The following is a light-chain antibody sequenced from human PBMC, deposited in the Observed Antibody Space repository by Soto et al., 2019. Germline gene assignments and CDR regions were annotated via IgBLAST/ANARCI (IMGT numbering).Light chain of an antibody. J-gene: IGKJ4*01. V-gene: IGKV3-15*01. CDR1: QSVSND. Sequence: EIVMTQSPAPLSVSPGEKATLSCRASQSVSNDLAWYQQKPGQAPRRLIYGASTRATSVPARFSGSVSGTEFTLTFSSRQPDVFAVYYGQQYHKWPPLAFGGGTKVVLK. CDR2: GAS. CDR3: QQYHKWPPLA.